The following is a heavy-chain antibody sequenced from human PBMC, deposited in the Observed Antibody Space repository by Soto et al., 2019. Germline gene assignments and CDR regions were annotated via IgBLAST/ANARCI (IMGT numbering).Heavy chain of an antibody. D-gene: IGHD4-17*01. CDR3: YGDYGFYYFDY. Sequence: SETLSLTCAVYGGSFSGYYWSWIRQPPGKGLEWIGEINHSGSTNYNPSLKSRVTISVDTSKNQFSLKLSSVTAADTAVYFSYGDYGFYYFDYWGQGTLVTVSS. J-gene: IGHJ4*02. CDR1: GGSFSGYY. V-gene: IGHV4-34*01. CDR2: INHSGST.